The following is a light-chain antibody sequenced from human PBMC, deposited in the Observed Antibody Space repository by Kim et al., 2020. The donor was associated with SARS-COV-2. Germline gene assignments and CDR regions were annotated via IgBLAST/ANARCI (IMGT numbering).Light chain of an antibody. Sequence: SAIVGGSVTISCRASQNGNEWLAWYRQRPGKAPDLLIYRTSNLESGVSSRFSGSGSGTEFTLTISSLQPDDSATYYCQHYYSFPYSFGQGTKLEI. V-gene: IGKV1-5*03. CDR1: QNGNEW. CDR3: QHYYSFPYS. J-gene: IGKJ2*01. CDR2: RTS.